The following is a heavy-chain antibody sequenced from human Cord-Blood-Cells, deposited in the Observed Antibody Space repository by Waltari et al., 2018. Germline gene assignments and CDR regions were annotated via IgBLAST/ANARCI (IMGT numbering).Heavy chain of an antibody. Sequence: QLQLQESGPGLVKPSETLSLTYTVSGGSISSSSYSWGGIRQPPGKGLEWIGSIYYSGSTYYNPSLKSRVTISVDTSKNQFSLKLSSVTAADTAVYYCARLEYSSYFDYWGQGTLVTVSS. CDR3: ARLEYSSYFDY. CDR1: GGSISSSSYS. D-gene: IGHD6-6*01. V-gene: IGHV4-39*01. J-gene: IGHJ4*02. CDR2: IYYSGST.